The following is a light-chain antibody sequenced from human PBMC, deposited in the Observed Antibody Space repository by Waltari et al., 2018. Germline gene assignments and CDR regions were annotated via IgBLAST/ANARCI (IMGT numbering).Light chain of an antibody. Sequence: QSALTQPPSAAGSPGQSVTTSCTGTTRAVGGYNYVSSYQPNPGKAPKLLIYEVNKPPSGVPDRFSGSKSGNTASLTVSGLQVEDEGDYYCSSFAGRDNFGVFGGGTKLTVL. CDR3: SSFAGRDNFGV. CDR1: TRAVGGYNY. J-gene: IGLJ3*02. CDR2: EVN. V-gene: IGLV2-8*01.